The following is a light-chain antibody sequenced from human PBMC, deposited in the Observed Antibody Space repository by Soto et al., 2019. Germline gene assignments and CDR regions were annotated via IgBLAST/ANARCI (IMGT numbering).Light chain of an antibody. Sequence: QSALTQPASVSGSPGQSITISCTGTSSDVGTYDYVSWYQQRPGKAPKLIIYDVSNRPSGVSNRFAGSKTGNTASLTISGLQAEDEGDYYCSSYTDMSGLDILFGGGTKLTVL. CDR2: DVS. J-gene: IGLJ3*02. CDR1: SSDVGTYDY. V-gene: IGLV2-14*01. CDR3: SSYTDMSGLDIL.